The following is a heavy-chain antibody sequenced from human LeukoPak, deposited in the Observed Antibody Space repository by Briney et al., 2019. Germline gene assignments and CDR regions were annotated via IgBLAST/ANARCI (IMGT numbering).Heavy chain of an antibody. CDR1: GFTFSNYA. V-gene: IGHV3-23*01. Sequence: PGGSLRLSCAASGFTFSNYAMNWVRQTPGKGLEWVSGISGSGGSEHYGHSVKGRFTISRDNSKNMLYLQMNSLRAEDTALYYCAKDTYADYTIDSWGQGTLVTVSS. CDR3: AKDTYADYTIDS. CDR2: ISGSGGSE. D-gene: IGHD4-17*01. J-gene: IGHJ4*02.